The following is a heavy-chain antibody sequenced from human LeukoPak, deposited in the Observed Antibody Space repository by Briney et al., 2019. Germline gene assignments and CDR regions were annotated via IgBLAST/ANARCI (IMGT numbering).Heavy chain of an antibody. D-gene: IGHD2-21*02. J-gene: IGHJ4*02. CDR1: GFTFSSYW. CDR2: IKQDGSEK. CDR3: AREGVTDFDY. V-gene: IGHV3-7*01. Sequence: GALLLSCAASGFTFSSYWMNWGRPAPGKGVEWVANIKQDGSEKFYVDSVKGRFTISRDNAKNSLYLQMNSLRAEDTAVYYCAREGVTDFDYWGQGTLVTVSS.